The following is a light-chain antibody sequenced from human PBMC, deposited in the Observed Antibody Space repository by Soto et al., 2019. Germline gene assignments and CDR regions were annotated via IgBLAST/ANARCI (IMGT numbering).Light chain of an antibody. CDR3: KHYGTSLCT. CDR2: GAS. V-gene: IGKV3-20*01. CDR1: QSVSSSF. Sequence: EIMLTQSPGTLSLSPGERATLSCRASQSVSSSFLAWYQQKPGQAPRLLIYGASIRATGSPDRFSGSGSGTDFTLTISRLDSEEFAMYLFKHYGTSLCTFGQGTKVEIK. J-gene: IGKJ1*01.